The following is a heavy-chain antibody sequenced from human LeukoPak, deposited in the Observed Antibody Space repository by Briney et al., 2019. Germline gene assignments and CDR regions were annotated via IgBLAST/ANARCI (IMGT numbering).Heavy chain of an antibody. Sequence: ASVKVSCKASGYTFTDCYIHWVRQVPGQGLEWMGWVDPNSEGTNYAQKFQGRVTMTRDTSISTAYMELSRLRSDDTAVYYCARVRFIYYGMDVWGQGTTVTVSS. CDR3: ARVRFIYYGMDV. D-gene: IGHD3-3*01. CDR2: VDPNSEGT. J-gene: IGHJ6*02. V-gene: IGHV1-2*02. CDR1: GYTFTDCY.